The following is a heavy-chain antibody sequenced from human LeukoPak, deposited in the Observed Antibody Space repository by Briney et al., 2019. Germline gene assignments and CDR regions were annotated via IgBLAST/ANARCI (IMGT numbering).Heavy chain of an antibody. CDR3: ARGYCSSASCYRGDYMDV. J-gene: IGHJ6*03. Sequence: GGSLRLSCAASGFTFSSYWMHWVRQAPGKGLVWVSRINTDGSSTSCADSVKGRFTISRDNAKNTLYVQMNSLRAEDTAVYYCARGYCSSASCYRGDYMDVWGKGTTVTVSS. V-gene: IGHV3-74*01. D-gene: IGHD2-2*02. CDR2: INTDGSST. CDR1: GFTFSSYW.